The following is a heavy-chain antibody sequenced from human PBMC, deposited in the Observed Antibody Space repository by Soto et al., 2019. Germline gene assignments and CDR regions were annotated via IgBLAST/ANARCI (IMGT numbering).Heavy chain of an antibody. D-gene: IGHD4-17*01. V-gene: IGHV1-69*02. CDR3: ARTADDYGGAY. Sequence: QVQLVQSGAEVKKPGSSVKVSCKASGGTFSSYTISWVRQAPGQGLEWMGRIIPILGIANYAQKSQGRVTITADKSTSTAYMELSSLRSEDTAVYYCARTADDYGGAYWGQGTLVTVSS. CDR2: IIPILGIA. CDR1: GGTFSSYT. J-gene: IGHJ4*02.